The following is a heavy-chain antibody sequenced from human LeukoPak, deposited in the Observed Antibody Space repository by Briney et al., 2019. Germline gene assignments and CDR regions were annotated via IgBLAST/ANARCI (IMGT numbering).Heavy chain of an antibody. J-gene: IGHJ5*02. CDR1: SYGFNRYG. D-gene: IGHD3-10*01. V-gene: IGHV1-18*01. Sequence: ASVKVSCKASSYGFNRYGISWVRQAPGQGLEWMGWISGYNGNTNYAQKFQGRVTMTRDTSISTAYMELSRLRSDDTAVYYCARGHYYGSGSYYNVEWFDPWGQGTLVTVSS. CDR2: ISGYNGNT. CDR3: ARGHYYGSGSYYNVEWFDP.